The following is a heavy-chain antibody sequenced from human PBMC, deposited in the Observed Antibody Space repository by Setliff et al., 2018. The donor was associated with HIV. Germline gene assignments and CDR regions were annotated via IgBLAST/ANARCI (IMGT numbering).Heavy chain of an antibody. J-gene: IGHJ4*02. CDR2: IRSQAYGGTT. CDR1: GFTFGDYA. V-gene: IGHV3-49*04. Sequence: GGSLRLSCAASGFTFGDYAMSWVRQAPGKGLECVGFIRSQAYGGTTEYAASVKGRFTISRDDSKNIAYLQMNSLKTEDTAMYFCTRDRRNYGDYVGGDYWGQGTLVTVSS. CDR3: TRDRRNYGDYVGGDY. D-gene: IGHD4-17*01.